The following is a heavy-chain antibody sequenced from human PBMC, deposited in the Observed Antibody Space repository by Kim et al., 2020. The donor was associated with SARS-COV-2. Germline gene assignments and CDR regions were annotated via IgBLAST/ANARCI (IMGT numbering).Heavy chain of an antibody. D-gene: IGHD6-19*01. CDR1: GFTFDDYA. J-gene: IGHJ4*02. Sequence: GGSLRLSCAASGFTFDDYAMHWVRQAPGKGLEWVSGISWNSGSIGSADSVKGRFTISRDNAKNSLYLQMNSLRAEDTALYYCAKDKSIAVAGSDYWGQGTLVTVSS. V-gene: IGHV3-9*01. CDR3: AKDKSIAVAGSDY. CDR2: ISWNSGSI.